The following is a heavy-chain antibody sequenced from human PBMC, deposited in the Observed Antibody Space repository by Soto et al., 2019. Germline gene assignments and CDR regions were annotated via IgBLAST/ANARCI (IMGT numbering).Heavy chain of an antibody. J-gene: IGHJ4*02. CDR1: GGSFTSNNW. CDR2: IYRTGST. D-gene: IGHD1-7*01. V-gene: IGHV4-4*02. Sequence: KPSETLSLTCAVSGGSFTSNNWWTWVRQPPGQGLEWIGEIYRTGSTNYNPSLKRRVTISLDKSENQFSLKVTSLTAADTAVYYCASRDPGTSVDYWGQGTLVTVSS. CDR3: ASRDPGTSVDY.